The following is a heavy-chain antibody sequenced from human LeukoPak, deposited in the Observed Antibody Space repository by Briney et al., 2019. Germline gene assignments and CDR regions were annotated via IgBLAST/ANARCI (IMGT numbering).Heavy chain of an antibody. CDR2: IYYSGST. Sequence: PSETLSLTCTVSGGSISSSHYYWGWIRQPPGKGPEWIGSIYYSGSTYYNPSLKSRVTISVDTSKNQFSLKLSSVTAADTAVYYCARSYYYDSRPLDYWGQGTLVTVSS. D-gene: IGHD3-22*01. J-gene: IGHJ4*02. V-gene: IGHV4-39*07. CDR3: ARSYYYDSRPLDY. CDR1: GGSISSSHYY.